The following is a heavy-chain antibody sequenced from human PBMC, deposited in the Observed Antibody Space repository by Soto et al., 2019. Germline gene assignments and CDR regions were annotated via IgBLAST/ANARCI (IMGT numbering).Heavy chain of an antibody. CDR1: GFTFSSYS. V-gene: IGHV3-48*02. J-gene: IGHJ6*02. Sequence: GGSLRLSCAASGFTFSSYSMNWVRQAPGKGLEWVSYISSSSSTIYYADSVKGRFTISRDNAKNSLYLQMNSLRDEDTAVYYCAGAGYSSSWYYYYYYGMDVWGQGTTVTVSS. CDR2: ISSSSSTI. CDR3: AGAGYSSSWYYYYYYGMDV. D-gene: IGHD6-13*01.